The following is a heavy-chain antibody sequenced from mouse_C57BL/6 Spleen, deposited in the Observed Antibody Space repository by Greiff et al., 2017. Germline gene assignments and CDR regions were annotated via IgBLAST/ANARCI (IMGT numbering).Heavy chain of an antibody. J-gene: IGHJ2*01. CDR3: ASEITTVVVFDY. D-gene: IGHD1-1*01. CDR1: GFTFSSYA. V-gene: IGHV5-4*01. Sequence: EVQVVESGGGLVKPGGSLKLSCAASGFTFSSYAMSWVRQTPEQRLELVATTSDGGSYTYYPDNVKGRFTISRDTAKNNLYLQMSHLKSEDTAMYYCASEITTVVVFDYWGQGTTLTVSS. CDR2: TSDGGSYT.